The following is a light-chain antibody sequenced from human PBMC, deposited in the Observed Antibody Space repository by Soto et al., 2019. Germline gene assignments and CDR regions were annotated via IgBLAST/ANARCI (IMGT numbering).Light chain of an antibody. CDR2: EVS. Sequence: QPALTQPPSASGSPGQSVTISCTGTSSDVGGYNYVSWYQQHPGKAPKLMIYEVSKRPSGVPDRFSGSKSGNTASLTVSGLQAEDEADYYCSSYAGSRNWVFGGGTKVTVL. CDR3: SSYAGSRNWV. CDR1: SSDVGGYNY. J-gene: IGLJ3*02. V-gene: IGLV2-8*01.